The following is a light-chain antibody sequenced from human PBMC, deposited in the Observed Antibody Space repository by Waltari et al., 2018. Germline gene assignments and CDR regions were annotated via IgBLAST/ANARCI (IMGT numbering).Light chain of an antibody. CDR2: ATS. V-gene: IGKV1-17*01. Sequence: DIQMTQSPSPPSAFVGDRVTITCRASQGIRNDLAWYQQKAGKVPRRLIYATSNLQSGVPSRFSGSGSGTEFTLTISSLQPEDFATYYCLQHNVYPRTFGQGTRVEIK. CDR1: QGIRND. CDR3: LQHNVYPRT. J-gene: IGKJ1*01.